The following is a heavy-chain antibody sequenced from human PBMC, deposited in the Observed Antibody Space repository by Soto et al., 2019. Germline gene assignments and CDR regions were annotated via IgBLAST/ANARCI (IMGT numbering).Heavy chain of an antibody. CDR3: ARHITGRAYWYFDL. D-gene: IGHD1-20*01. CDR1: GGSISSSSYY. J-gene: IGHJ2*01. Sequence: QLQLQESGPGLVKPSETLSLACSVSGGSISSSSYYWGWIRQPPGKGLEWIGSIYYSGSTYYSPSLKSRVTISVDTSKNQFSLKLTSVTAADTAVYYCARHITGRAYWYFDLWGRGTLVTVSS. CDR2: IYYSGST. V-gene: IGHV4-39*01.